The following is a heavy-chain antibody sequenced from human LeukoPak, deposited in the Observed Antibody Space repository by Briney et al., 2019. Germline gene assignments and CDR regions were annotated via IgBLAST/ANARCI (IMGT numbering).Heavy chain of an antibody. CDR2: IYYSGST. D-gene: IGHD1-1*01. J-gene: IGHJ4*02. CDR1: GVSISSYY. Sequence: SETLSLTCTVSGVSISSYYWSWIRQPPGKGLEWIGYIYYSGSTNYNPSLKSRVTISVDTSKNQFSLKLSSVTAADTAVYYCARAPRAYNWNRLYFDYWGQGTLVTVSS. CDR3: ARAPRAYNWNRLYFDY. V-gene: IGHV4-59*01.